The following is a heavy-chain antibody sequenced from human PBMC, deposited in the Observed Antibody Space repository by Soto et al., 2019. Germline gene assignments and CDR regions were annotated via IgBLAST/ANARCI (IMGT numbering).Heavy chain of an antibody. D-gene: IGHD2-15*01. Sequence: EVQLVESGGGLVQPGGSLRLSCAASGFDFSNSWIHWVRQGPGKGLVWVSHINSDGSGTTYADSVKGRFTISRDNAKNTVYLHMNSLRAEDTAVYYCAKDTAYAMDVWGQGPTVTVSS. CDR1: GFDFSNSW. V-gene: IGHV3-74*01. J-gene: IGHJ6*02. CDR2: INSDGSGT. CDR3: AKDTAYAMDV.